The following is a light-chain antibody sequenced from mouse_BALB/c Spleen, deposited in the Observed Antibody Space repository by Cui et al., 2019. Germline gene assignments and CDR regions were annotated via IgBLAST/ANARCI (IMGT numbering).Light chain of an antibody. CDR1: QNVGTN. Sequence: DIVMTQSQKFMSTSVGHRVSVTCKASQNVGTNVAWYQQKPGQSPKALIYSASYRYSGVPDRSTGSGSGTDFTLTISNVQSEDLAEYFCQQYNSYPLTFGAGTKLELK. J-gene: IGKJ5*01. V-gene: IGKV6-15*01. CDR2: SAS. CDR3: QQYNSYPLT.